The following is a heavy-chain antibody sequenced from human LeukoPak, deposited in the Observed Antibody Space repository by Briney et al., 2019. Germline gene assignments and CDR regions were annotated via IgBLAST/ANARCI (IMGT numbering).Heavy chain of an antibody. J-gene: IGHJ6*03. D-gene: IGHD1-14*01. CDR2: MNPNNGNT. CDR3: ARGRTDYFYYYMDV. Sequence: ASVKVSCKASGYTFTGYYLHWVRQAPGQGLEWMGWMNPNNGNTDYAQKFQGRVTMTRDTSINTAYMELSSLRSEDTAVYYCARGRTDYFYYYMDVWGKGTTVTVSS. V-gene: IGHV1-8*02. CDR1: GYTFTGYY.